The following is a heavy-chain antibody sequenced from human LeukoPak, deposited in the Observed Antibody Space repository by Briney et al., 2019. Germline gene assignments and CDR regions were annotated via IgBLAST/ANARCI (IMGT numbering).Heavy chain of an antibody. Sequence: SETLSLTCTVSGGSISGGGYYWSWIRPHPGKGLEWIGYIYYSGSTYYNPSLKSRVTISVDTSKNQFSLKLSSVTAADTAVYYRARDGGYPDYWGQGTLVTVSS. V-gene: IGHV4-31*03. CDR1: GGSISGGGYY. CDR2: IYYSGST. CDR3: ARDGGYPDY. J-gene: IGHJ4*02. D-gene: IGHD2-15*01.